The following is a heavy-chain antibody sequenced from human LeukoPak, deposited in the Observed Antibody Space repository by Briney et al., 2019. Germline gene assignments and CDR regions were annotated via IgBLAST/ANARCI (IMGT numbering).Heavy chain of an antibody. CDR3: AREVVTAIDY. CDR1: GFTFSSYS. Sequence: PGGSQRLSCAASGFTFSSYSMNWVRQAPGKGLEWVSYISSSTIYYADSVKGRFTISRDNAKNSLYLQMNSLRAEDTAVCYCAREVVTAIDYWGQGTLVTVSS. CDR2: ISSSTI. D-gene: IGHD2-21*02. V-gene: IGHV3-48*01. J-gene: IGHJ4*02.